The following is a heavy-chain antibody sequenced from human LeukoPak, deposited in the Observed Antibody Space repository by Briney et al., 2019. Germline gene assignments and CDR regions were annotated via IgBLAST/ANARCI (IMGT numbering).Heavy chain of an antibody. D-gene: IGHD6-19*01. CDR2: ISYDGSNK. Sequence: QPGRSLRLSCAAPGFTFSSYGMHWVRQAPGKGLEWVAVISYDGSNKYYADSVKGRFTISRDNSKNTLYLQMNSLRAEDTAVYYCARDRSQWLGPEYFQHWGQGTLVTVSS. V-gene: IGHV3-30*03. J-gene: IGHJ1*01. CDR3: ARDRSQWLGPEYFQH. CDR1: GFTFSSYG.